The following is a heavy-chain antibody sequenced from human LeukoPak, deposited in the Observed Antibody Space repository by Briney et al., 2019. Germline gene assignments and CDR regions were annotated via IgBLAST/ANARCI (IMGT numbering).Heavy chain of an antibody. V-gene: IGHV3-49*04. D-gene: IGHD3-16*02. J-gene: IGHJ5*02. CDR3: TRVPYDYVWGSYRYAWFDP. Sequence: GGSLRLSCTASGFTFGDHAMSWVRQAPGKGLEWVGFVRSKAYGGTTEYAASVKGRFTISRDDSKSIAYLQMNSLKTEDTAVYYCTRVPYDYVWGSYRYAWFDPWGQGTLVTVSS. CDR2: VRSKAYGGTT. CDR1: GFTFGDHA.